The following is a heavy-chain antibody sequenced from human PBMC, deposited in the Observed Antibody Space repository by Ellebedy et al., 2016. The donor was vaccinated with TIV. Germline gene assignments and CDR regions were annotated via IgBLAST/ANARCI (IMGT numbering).Heavy chain of an antibody. CDR3: TRDPDYDSREGDFSDLGV. CDR1: GFTFADYA. V-gene: IGHV3-49*03. Sequence: PGGSLRLSCTPSGFTFADYAMRWFRQAPGRGREWVGFIRSKHFGGTPDYAASVKSRFTIFRDDSSSISYLQMFSLKTEDTAVYYCTRDPDYDSREGDFSDLGVWGPGTTVTVSS. D-gene: IGHD3-22*01. CDR2: IRSKHFGGTP. J-gene: IGHJ6*02.